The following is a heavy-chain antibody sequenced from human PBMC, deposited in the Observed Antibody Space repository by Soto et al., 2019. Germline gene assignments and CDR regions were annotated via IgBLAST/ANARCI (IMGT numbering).Heavy chain of an antibody. CDR1: GGSISSGGYY. Sequence: SETLSLTCTVSGGSISSGGYYWSWIRQHPGKGLEWIGYIYYSGSTYYNPSLKSRVTISVDTSKNQFSLKLSSVTAADTAVYYCARDPVNQPYFDYWGQGTLVTVSS. CDR3: ARDPVNQPYFDY. CDR2: IYYSGST. J-gene: IGHJ4*02. V-gene: IGHV4-31*03.